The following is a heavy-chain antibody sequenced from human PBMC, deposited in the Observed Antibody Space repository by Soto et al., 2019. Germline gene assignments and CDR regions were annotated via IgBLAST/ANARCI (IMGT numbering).Heavy chain of an antibody. D-gene: IGHD6-6*01. Sequence: ASVKVSCKASGYTFTGYYMHWVRQAPGQGLEWMGWINPNSGGTNYAQKFQGWITMTRETSSSTAYMELSRQGSDDPAVDYCARGGSSSSLDYWGQGTLVTVSS. J-gene: IGHJ4*02. CDR2: INPNSGGT. CDR3: ARGGSSSSLDY. CDR1: GYTFTGYY. V-gene: IGHV1-2*04.